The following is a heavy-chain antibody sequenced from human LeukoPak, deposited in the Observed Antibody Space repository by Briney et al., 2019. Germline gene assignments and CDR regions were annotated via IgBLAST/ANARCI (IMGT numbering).Heavy chain of an antibody. CDR1: GYTFTGFY. V-gene: IGHV1-46*01. CDR2: INPSGGST. D-gene: IGHD5-12*01. CDR3: ARDSDGYNYCDY. Sequence: ASVKVSCKTSGYTFTGFYMNWVRQAPGQGLEWMGIINPSGGSTSYAQKFQGRVTMTRDTSTSTVYMELSSLRSEDTAVYYCARDSDGYNYCDYWGQGTLVTVSS. J-gene: IGHJ4*02.